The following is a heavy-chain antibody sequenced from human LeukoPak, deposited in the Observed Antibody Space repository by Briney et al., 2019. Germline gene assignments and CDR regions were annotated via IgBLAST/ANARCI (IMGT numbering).Heavy chain of an antibody. Sequence: PSETLSPTCTVSGGSISSSSYYWGWIRQPPGKGLEWIGYIYYSGSTNYNPSLKSRVTMSVDTSKNQFSLRLKSVTAADTAVYYCARGGGLGAYYYHMDVWGKGTTVTISS. J-gene: IGHJ6*03. D-gene: IGHD1-26*01. CDR2: IYYSGST. V-gene: IGHV4-61*05. CDR1: GGSISSSSYY. CDR3: ARGGGLGAYYYHMDV.